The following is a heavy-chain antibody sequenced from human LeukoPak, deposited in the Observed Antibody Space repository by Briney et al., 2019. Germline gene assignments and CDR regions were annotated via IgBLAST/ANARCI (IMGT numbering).Heavy chain of an antibody. D-gene: IGHD1-26*01. Sequence: GGSLRLSCAASGFTFSSYSMNWVRQAPGKGLEWVSSISSSSSYVYYADSVKGRFTISRDNAKNSLYLQMNSLRAEDTAVYYCARDREGAHLFYYYYYGMDVWGQGTTVTVSS. CDR3: ARDREGAHLFYYYYYGMDV. CDR1: GFTFSSYS. CDR2: ISSSSSYV. V-gene: IGHV3-21*01. J-gene: IGHJ6*02.